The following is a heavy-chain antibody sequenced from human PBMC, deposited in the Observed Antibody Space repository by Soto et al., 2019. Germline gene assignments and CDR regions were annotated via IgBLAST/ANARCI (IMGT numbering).Heavy chain of an antibody. CDR1: GFSISYNY. D-gene: IGHD3-10*01. CDR3: ARAGVGSGLLSRAMDY. CDR2: IYAGEST. V-gene: IGHV3-53*01. J-gene: IGHJ4*02. Sequence: GGSLRLSCAASGFSISYNYMSWVRQAPGKGLEWVSVIYAGESTHYGSSVKGRITVSRDTAKNTIHLQLNSLRAEDTAVYYCARAGVGSGLLSRAMDYWGQGALVTVS.